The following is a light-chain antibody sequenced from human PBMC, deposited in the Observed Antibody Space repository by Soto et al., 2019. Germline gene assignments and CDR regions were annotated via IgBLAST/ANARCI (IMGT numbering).Light chain of an antibody. V-gene: IGKV3-15*01. Sequence: EIVLTQSPATLSVSPGDRATLFCRASRSVSSNLSWYQQKPGQAPSLLIFGASTRATGVPARFSGSGSGTDFTLTITRLEPEDSAMYYCQQYGSSGGITFGHGTRLEI. CDR1: RSVSSN. J-gene: IGKJ5*01. CDR2: GAS. CDR3: QQYGSSGGIT.